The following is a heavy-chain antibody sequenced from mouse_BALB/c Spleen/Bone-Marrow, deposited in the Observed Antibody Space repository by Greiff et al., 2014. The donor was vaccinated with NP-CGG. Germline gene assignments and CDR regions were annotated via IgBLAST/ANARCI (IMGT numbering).Heavy chain of an antibody. CDR1: GYSFTGYF. Sequence: VQLKESGPELVKPGASVKISCKASGYSFTGYFMNWVRQSHGKSLEWIGSINPYNGDTFYNQKFKGKATLTVDKSSSTAHMELLGLTSEDSAVYYCRGVTTVVAKNYYYAIDYWGQGTSVTVSS. CDR3: RGVTTVVAKNYYYAIDY. CDR2: INPYNGDT. V-gene: IGHV1-37*01. J-gene: IGHJ4*01. D-gene: IGHD1-1*01.